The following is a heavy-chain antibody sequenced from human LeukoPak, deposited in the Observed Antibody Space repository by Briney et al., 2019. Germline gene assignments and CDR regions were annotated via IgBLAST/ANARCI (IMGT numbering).Heavy chain of an antibody. CDR2: INPSGGST. Sequence: ASVKVSCKASGGTFSSYAISWVRQAPGQGLEWMGIINPSGGSTSYAQKFQGRVTMTRDTSTSTVYMELSSLRSEDTAVYYCARVVVDSSQDYFDYWGQGTLVTVSS. D-gene: IGHD3-22*01. V-gene: IGHV1-46*01. CDR1: GGTFSSYA. J-gene: IGHJ4*02. CDR3: ARVVVDSSQDYFDY.